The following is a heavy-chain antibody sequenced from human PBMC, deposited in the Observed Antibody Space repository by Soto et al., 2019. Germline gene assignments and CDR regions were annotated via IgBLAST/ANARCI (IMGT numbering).Heavy chain of an antibody. D-gene: IGHD3-16*01. CDR3: AGEDGGSYWFEP. J-gene: IGHJ5*02. V-gene: IGHV4-31*03. Sequence: PSETLSLTCTISGGSMSSSGYYWSWIRQHPAEGLEWIGYIHNNGATYYNPSLTGRVTISVDRSKNQFSLKVWSVNGADTGADYSAGEDGGSYWFEPWGPGVLVTV. CDR1: GGSMSSSGYY. CDR2: IHNNGAT.